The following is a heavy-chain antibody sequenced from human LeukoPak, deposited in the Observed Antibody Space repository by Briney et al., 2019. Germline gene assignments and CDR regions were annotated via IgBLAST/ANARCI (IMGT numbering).Heavy chain of an antibody. V-gene: IGHV5-51*01. CDR2: IYPGDSDT. CDR3: ARLGSGSYYSLSDFDY. J-gene: IGHJ4*02. D-gene: IGHD1-26*01. CDR1: GYSFTSYW. Sequence: GESLKISCKGSGYSFTSYWIGWVRQVPGKGLEWMGIIYPGDSDTRYSPSFQGQVTISADKSISTAYLQWSSLKASDTAMYYCARLGSGSYYSLSDFDYWGQGTLVTVSS.